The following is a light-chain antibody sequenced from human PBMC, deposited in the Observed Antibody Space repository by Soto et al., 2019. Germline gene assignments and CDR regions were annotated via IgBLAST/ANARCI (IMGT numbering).Light chain of an antibody. CDR2: AAS. CDR3: QQSYSTCT. J-gene: IGKJ5*01. CDR1: QAMSNY. Sequence: DIHMTQSPSSLSASVGDRVTITCRASQAMSNYLAWYQQKPGKVPKLLIYAASSLQSGVPSRFNGSGSGTHFTLTISSLQPEDVATYYCQQSYSTCTFGQGTRLEIK. V-gene: IGKV1-27*01.